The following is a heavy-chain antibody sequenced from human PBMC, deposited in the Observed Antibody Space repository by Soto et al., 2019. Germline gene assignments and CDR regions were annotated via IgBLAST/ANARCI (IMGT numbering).Heavy chain of an antibody. CDR2: IYYSGST. CDR1: GGSISSYY. D-gene: IGHD1-1*01. V-gene: IGHV4-59*01. Sequence: QVQLQESGPGLVKPSETLSLTCTVSGGSISSYYWSWIRQPPGKGLEWIGYIYYSGSTNYNPSPKTRVTLSIGSSTGPFSLKLGSLTAAHTAVYYCAREGTTVDSYYYYGMDVWGQGTTVTVSS. CDR3: AREGTTVDSYYYYGMDV. J-gene: IGHJ6*02.